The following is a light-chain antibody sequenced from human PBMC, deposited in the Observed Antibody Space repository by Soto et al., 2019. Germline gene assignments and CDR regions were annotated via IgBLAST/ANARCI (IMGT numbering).Light chain of an antibody. Sequence: QSVLTQPPSASGTPGQRVTISCSGSSSNIGSNTVSWYQQLPGTAPKLLIYTNNQPPSGVSDRFSGSKSGTSASLTISGLQSEDEADYYCATWDDSMNGLFGGGTKLTVL. J-gene: IGLJ3*02. CDR3: ATWDDSMNGL. CDR2: TNN. V-gene: IGLV1-44*01. CDR1: SSNIGSNT.